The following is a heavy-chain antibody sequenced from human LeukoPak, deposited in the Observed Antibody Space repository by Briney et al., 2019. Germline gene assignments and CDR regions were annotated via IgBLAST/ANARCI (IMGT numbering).Heavy chain of an antibody. J-gene: IGHJ5*02. Sequence: SETLPLTCAVSGYSISSGYYWGWIRQPPGKGLEWIGSIYHSGSTYYNPSLKSRVTISADTSKNQFYLKLSSVTAADTAVYYCARGFVGDGYNSPWGQGTLVTVSS. CDR2: IYHSGST. CDR1: GYSISSGYY. V-gene: IGHV4-38-2*01. D-gene: IGHD5-24*01. CDR3: ARGFVGDGYNSP.